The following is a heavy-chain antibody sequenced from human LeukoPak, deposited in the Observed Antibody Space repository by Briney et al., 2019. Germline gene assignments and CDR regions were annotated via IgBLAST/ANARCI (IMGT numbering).Heavy chain of an antibody. Sequence: SETLSLTCAVYGGSFSGYYWSWIHQPPGKGLEWIGEINHSGSTNYNPSLNSRVTISVDTSKNQFSLKLSSVTAADTAVYFRARDRIRYFDWLLRVLFDYWGQGTLVTVSS. CDR2: INHSGST. J-gene: IGHJ4*02. CDR1: GGSFSGYY. V-gene: IGHV4-34*01. CDR3: ARDRIRYFDWLLRVLFDY. D-gene: IGHD3-9*01.